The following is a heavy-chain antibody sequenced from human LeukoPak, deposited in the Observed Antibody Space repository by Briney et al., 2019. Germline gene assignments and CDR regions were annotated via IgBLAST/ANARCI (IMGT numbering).Heavy chain of an antibody. CDR2: INPSGGST. CDR3: ARPNYGSASDY. D-gene: IGHD4-17*01. Sequence: ASVKVSCKASGYTFTDYYMHWVRQAPGQGLEWMGIINPSGGSTSYAQKFQGRVTMTRDMSTSTVYMELSSLRSEDTAVYYCARPNYGSASDYWGQGTLVTVSS. V-gene: IGHV1-46*01. CDR1: GYTFTDYY. J-gene: IGHJ4*02.